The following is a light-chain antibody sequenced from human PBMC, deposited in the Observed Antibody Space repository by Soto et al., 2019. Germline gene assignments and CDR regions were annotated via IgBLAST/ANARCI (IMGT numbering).Light chain of an antibody. CDR1: SSNIGSNS. CDR3: AAWDDTLNGVV. J-gene: IGLJ3*02. Sequence: QSVLTQPPSASGTPGQRVTISCSGSSSNIGSNSINWYQHLPGTAPKVLISSNSQRPSGVPDRFSGSKSGTSASLAISGLQSEDEADYYCAAWDDTLNGVVFGGGTKLTVL. CDR2: SNS. V-gene: IGLV1-44*01.